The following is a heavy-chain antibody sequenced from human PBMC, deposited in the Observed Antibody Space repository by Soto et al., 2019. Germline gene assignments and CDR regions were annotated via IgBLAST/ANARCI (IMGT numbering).Heavy chain of an antibody. CDR2: INTDGGSS. D-gene: IGHD2-2*01. CDR1: GFTFSGHW. CDR3: AREAAYWSRNSCYRRDLDT. V-gene: IGHV3-74*03. Sequence: EVQLVESGGDLVQPGGSLSLSCAASGFTFSGHWMHWVRQVPGKGLEWVSRINTDGGSSAYADSVKGRFTIPRDNAKNILYKQRNCLRAEDTVVYYCAREAAYWSRNSCYRRDLDTWSQGRTITFSS. J-gene: IGHJ3*02.